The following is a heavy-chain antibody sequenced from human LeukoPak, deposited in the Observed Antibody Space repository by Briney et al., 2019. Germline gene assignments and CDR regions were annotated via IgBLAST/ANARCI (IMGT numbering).Heavy chain of an antibody. J-gene: IGHJ4*02. CDR1: GYTFTGYY. D-gene: IGHD3-22*01. CDR3: ARTPKDYYDSSGYYGY. V-gene: IGHV1-2*06. CDR2: INPNSGGT. Sequence: ASVKVSCKASGYTFTGYYMHWVRQAPGQGLEWMGRINPNSGGTNYAQKFHGRVTMTRDTSISTAYMELSRLRSDDTAVYYCARTPKDYYDSSGYYGYWGQGTLVTVSS.